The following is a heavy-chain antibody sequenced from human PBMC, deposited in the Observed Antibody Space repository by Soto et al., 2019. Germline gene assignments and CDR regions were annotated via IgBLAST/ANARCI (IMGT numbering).Heavy chain of an antibody. D-gene: IGHD2-15*01. J-gene: IGHJ5*02. CDR2: ISAYNGNT. Sequence: ASVKVSCKASGYTFTSYGISWVRQAPGQGLEWMGWISAYNGNTNYAQKLQGRVTMTTDTSTSTAYMELRSLRSDDTAVYYCARSTLYCSGGSCYGHNWFDPWGQGPLVTVSS. V-gene: IGHV1-18*01. CDR3: ARSTLYCSGGSCYGHNWFDP. CDR1: GYTFTSYG.